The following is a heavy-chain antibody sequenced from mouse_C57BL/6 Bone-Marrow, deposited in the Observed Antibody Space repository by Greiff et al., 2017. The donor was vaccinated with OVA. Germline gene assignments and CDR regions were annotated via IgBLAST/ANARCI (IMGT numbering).Heavy chain of an antibody. CDR3: GRGDY. J-gene: IGHJ3*01. CDR2: IYPGDGDT. CDR1: GCTFSTYW. V-gene: IGHV1-80*01. Sequence: QVQLKESGAELVKPGASVKISCKASGCTFSTYWMNWVKQRPGKGLEWIGQIYPGDGDTNYNGKFKGKATLTADKSSSTAYMQLSSLTSADSAVYCCGRGDYWGQGTLVTVSS.